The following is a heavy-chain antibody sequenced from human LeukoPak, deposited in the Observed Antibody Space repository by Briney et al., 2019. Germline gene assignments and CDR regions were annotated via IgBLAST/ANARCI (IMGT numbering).Heavy chain of an antibody. Sequence: SETLSLTCAVYGGSFSGYYWNWIRQPPGTGLEWIGYIYYTGNTNYNPSLKSRVTISVDTSKNQFSLKLSSVTAADTAVYYCARDRLQLQSWGQGTLVTVSS. J-gene: IGHJ5*02. CDR2: IYYTGNT. CDR3: ARDRLQLQS. CDR1: GGSFSGYY. V-gene: IGHV4-59*01. D-gene: IGHD1-1*01.